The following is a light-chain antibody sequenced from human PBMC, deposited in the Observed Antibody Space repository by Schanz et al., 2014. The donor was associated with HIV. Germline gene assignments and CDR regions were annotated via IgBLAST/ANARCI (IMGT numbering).Light chain of an antibody. CDR2: GAS. Sequence: VMTQSPATLSLSPGERATLSCRASQNVNKNLAWYQQKPGQAPRLLLYGASTRATGIPARFSGSGSGTEFTLTISSLQSEDFATYYCLQLNNFPFTFGPGTKVDLK. CDR3: LQLNNFPFT. J-gene: IGKJ3*01. CDR1: QNVNKN. V-gene: IGKV3-15*01.